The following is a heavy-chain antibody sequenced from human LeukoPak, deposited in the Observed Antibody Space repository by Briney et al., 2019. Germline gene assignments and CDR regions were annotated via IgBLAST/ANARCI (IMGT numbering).Heavy chain of an antibody. V-gene: IGHV5-51*01. Sequence: GESLKISCKGSGYSFTSYWIGWVRQMPGKGLEWMGIIYPGDSDTRYSPSFQGQVTISADKSISTAYLQWSSLKASDTAMYYCARHGTIFGVVILDYHYMDVWGKGTTVTVSS. CDR2: IYPGDSDT. CDR3: ARHGTIFGVVILDYHYMDV. J-gene: IGHJ6*03. CDR1: GYSFTSYW. D-gene: IGHD3-3*01.